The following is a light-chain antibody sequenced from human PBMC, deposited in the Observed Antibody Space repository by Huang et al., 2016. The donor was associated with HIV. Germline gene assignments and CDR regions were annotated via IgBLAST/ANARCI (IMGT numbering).Light chain of an antibody. J-gene: IGKJ5*01. Sequence: DIVMTQSPDSLAVSLGERATINCKSSQSVFYSSNNKNYLAWYKQKPGQPPKLLIYWASTREAGVPDRFSGSGSGTDFTLTISSLQAEDVAVYYCQQYYSTPITFAQGTRLEIK. CDR3: QQYYSTPIT. CDR2: WAS. V-gene: IGKV4-1*01. CDR1: QSVFYSSNNKNY.